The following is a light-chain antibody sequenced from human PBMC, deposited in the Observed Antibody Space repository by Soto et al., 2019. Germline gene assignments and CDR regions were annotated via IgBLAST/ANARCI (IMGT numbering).Light chain of an antibody. CDR2: AAS. CDR1: QTISSY. J-gene: IGKJ1*01. V-gene: IGKV1-39*01. CDR3: QQSYSTSGT. Sequence: DIPMTQSPSSLSASVGARVTITCRASQTISSYLNWYQQKRGKAPKLLIYAASRVQSGVPSRFSGSGSGTDFTLTISRLQPEDFATYYGQQSYSTSGTFGQGTKVEIK.